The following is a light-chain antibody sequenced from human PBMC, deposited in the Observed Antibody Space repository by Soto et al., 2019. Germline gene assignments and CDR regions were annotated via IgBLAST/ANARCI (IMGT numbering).Light chain of an antibody. CDR1: QSISRN. J-gene: IGKJ4*01. Sequence: IQMTQSLSSLSASVGDRVTITCRASQSISRNLTWYQQKPGKDPELLIYTASNLQSGVPSRFSGSGSGTDFALTISSLQPEDSAVYYCQQSHSSPRSFGGGTKVEFK. V-gene: IGKV1-39*01. CDR2: TAS. CDR3: QQSHSSPRS.